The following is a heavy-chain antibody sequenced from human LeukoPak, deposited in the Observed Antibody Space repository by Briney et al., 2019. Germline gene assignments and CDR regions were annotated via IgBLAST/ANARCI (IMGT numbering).Heavy chain of an antibody. V-gene: IGHV4-39*07. CDR2: IYYSGST. Sequence: PSETLSLTCTVSGGSISSSGYYWGWIRQPPGKGLEWIGSIYYSGSTYYNPSLKSRVTISVDTSKNQFSLKLTSLTAADTAVYYCARAGDCSSTSCSYAFDIWGQGTMVTVSS. CDR3: ARAGDCSSTSCSYAFDI. CDR1: GGSISSSGYY. J-gene: IGHJ3*02. D-gene: IGHD2-2*01.